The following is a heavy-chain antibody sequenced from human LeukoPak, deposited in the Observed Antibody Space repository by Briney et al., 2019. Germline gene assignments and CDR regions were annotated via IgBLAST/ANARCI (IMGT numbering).Heavy chain of an antibody. D-gene: IGHD3-22*01. CDR1: GYTFTGYY. J-gene: IGHJ4*02. V-gene: IGHV1-2*06. Sequence: ASVKVSXKASGYTFTGYYMHWVRQAPGQGLEWMRRINPNSGGTNYAQKFQGRVTMTRDTSASTAYMELSRLRSDDTAVYYCARSGPGDYYDTSGYYYYDYWGQGTLVTVSS. CDR2: INPNSGGT. CDR3: ARSGPGDYYDTSGYYYYDY.